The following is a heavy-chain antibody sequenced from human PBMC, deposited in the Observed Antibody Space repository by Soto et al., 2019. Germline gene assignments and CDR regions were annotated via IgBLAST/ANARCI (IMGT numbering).Heavy chain of an antibody. CDR2: ISSSSSYI. CDR3: ASSVQVENRDDY. J-gene: IGHJ4*01. CDR1: GFTFSSYS. V-gene: IGHV3-21*01. Sequence: PGGSLRLSCAASGFTFSSYSMNWVRQAPGKGLEWVSSISSSSSYIYYADSVKGRFTISRDNAKNSLYLQMNSLRAEDTAVYYCASSVQVENRDDYWGQEPWSPSPQ. D-gene: IGHD2-15*01.